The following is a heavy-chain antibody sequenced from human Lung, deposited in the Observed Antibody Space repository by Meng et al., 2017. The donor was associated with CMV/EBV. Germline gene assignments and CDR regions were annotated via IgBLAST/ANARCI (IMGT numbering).Heavy chain of an antibody. J-gene: IGHJ4*02. CDR2: IYSGGDT. CDR1: GFTVSSNY. Sequence: GGSLRLSCAASGFTVSSNYMSWVRQAPGKGLEWVSIIYSGGDTYYVDSVKGRFTISRDISTNTLSLQLNNLRAEDSAVYYCARVGDDIGSCTTTSCHNGYYFDYXGQGXLVTVSS. V-gene: IGHV3-53*01. CDR3: ARVGDDIGSCTTTSCHNGYYFDY. D-gene: IGHD2-2*02.